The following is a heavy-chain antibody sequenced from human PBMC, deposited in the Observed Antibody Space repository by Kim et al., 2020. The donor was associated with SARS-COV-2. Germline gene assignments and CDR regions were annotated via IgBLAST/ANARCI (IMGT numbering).Heavy chain of an antibody. J-gene: IGHJ5*02. CDR1: GFTFSSYW. D-gene: IGHD3-3*01. CDR2: IKQDGSEK. CDR3: ARDRITIFGHTFDP. Sequence: GGSLRLSCAASGFTFSSYWMSWVRQAPGKGLEWVANIKQDGSEKYYVDSVKGRFTISRDNAKNSLYLQMNSLRAEDTAVYYCARDRITIFGHTFDPWGQGTLVTVSS. V-gene: IGHV3-7*01.